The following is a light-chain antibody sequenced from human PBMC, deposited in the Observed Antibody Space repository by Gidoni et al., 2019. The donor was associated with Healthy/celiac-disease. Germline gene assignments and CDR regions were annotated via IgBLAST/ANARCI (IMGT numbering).Light chain of an antibody. V-gene: IGLV2-14*01. J-gene: IGLJ2*01. CDR2: DVS. CDR1: SSDVGGYNY. Sequence: QSALTQPASVAGSPGQSITLSCTGTSSDVGGYNYVSWYQPHPGKAPKLMSYDVSNRPSGVSTRFSGSKSGNTASLTISWLQAEDEADYYCSSYTSSITLVFGGRTNLTVL. CDR3: SSYTSSITLV.